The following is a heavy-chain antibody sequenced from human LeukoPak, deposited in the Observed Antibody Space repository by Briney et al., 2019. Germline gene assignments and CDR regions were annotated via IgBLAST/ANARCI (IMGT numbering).Heavy chain of an antibody. V-gene: IGHV6-1*01. D-gene: IGHD2-21*02. Sequence: SQTLSLTCAVSVDSVSNNIAAWHWIRQSPSRGLEWLGRTYYRSKWYNDYAVSVKGRITINPDTSKNQFSLQLSSVTPEDTAVYYCARDVTGGSLFDYWGQGTLVTVSS. CDR3: ARDVTGGSLFDY. J-gene: IGHJ4*02. CDR1: VDSVSNNIAA. CDR2: TYYRSKWYN.